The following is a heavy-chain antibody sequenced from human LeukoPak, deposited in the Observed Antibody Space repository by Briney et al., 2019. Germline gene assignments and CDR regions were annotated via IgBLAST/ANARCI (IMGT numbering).Heavy chain of an antibody. CDR1: GGIFSSYA. D-gene: IGHD1-26*01. CDR3: ARDRVSGSYLDYFDY. Sequence: GASVKVSCKASGGIFSSYAISWVRQATGQWLEWMGRTIPIFGTANYAQKFQGRVTITADESTSTAYMELSSLRSEDTAVYYCARDRVSGSYLDYFDYWGQGTLVTVSS. CDR2: TIPIFGTA. V-gene: IGHV1-69*13. J-gene: IGHJ4*02.